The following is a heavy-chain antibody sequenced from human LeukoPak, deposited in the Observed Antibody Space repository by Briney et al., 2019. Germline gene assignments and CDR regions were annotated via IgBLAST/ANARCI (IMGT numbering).Heavy chain of an antibody. D-gene: IGHD3-3*01. CDR3: ANTGLTIFGVIKNYYYGLDV. Sequence: GGSLRLSCAASGFTFSSYWVHWVRQAPGKGLVWVSPINSDGSSTSYADSVKGRFTISRDNSKNTLYLQMSSLRVEDTAMYYCANTGLTIFGVIKNYYYGLDVWGQGTTVTVSS. J-gene: IGHJ6*02. V-gene: IGHV3-74*01. CDR2: INSDGSST. CDR1: GFTFSSYW.